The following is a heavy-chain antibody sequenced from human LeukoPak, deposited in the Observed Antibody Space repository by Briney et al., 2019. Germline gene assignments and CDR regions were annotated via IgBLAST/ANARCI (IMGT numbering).Heavy chain of an antibody. J-gene: IGHJ6*03. D-gene: IGHD2-21*02. Sequence: PGGSLRLSCAASGLTVSSNYMSWVRQAPGKGLEWVSVIYSGGSTYYADSVKGRFTISRDNSKNTLYLQMNSLRAEDTAVYYCARVVGAAIYYMDVWGKGTTVTVSS. CDR1: GLTVSSNY. V-gene: IGHV3-53*01. CDR3: ARVVGAAIYYMDV. CDR2: IYSGGST.